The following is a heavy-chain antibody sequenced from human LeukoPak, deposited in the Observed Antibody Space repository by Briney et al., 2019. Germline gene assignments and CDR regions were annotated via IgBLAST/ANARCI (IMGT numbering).Heavy chain of an antibody. Sequence: PSETLSLTCAVSGYSISSGYYGGWIRQPPGKGLEWIGSIYHSGSTYYNPSLKSRVTISVDTSKNQFSLKLSSVTAADTAVYYCARPFYSSGAFDIWGQGTMVTVSS. CDR2: IYHSGST. CDR1: GYSISSGYY. CDR3: ARPFYSSGAFDI. D-gene: IGHD2/OR15-2a*01. V-gene: IGHV4-38-2*01. J-gene: IGHJ3*02.